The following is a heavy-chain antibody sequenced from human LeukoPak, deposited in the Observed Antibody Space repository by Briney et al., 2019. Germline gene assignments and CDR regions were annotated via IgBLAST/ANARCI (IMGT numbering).Heavy chain of an antibody. CDR2: INPNSGGT. V-gene: IGHV1-2*02. Sequence: GASVKVSCKASGYTFTGYYMHWVRQAPGQGLEWMGWINPNSGGTNYAQKFQGRVTMTRDTPISTAYMELSRLRSDDTAVYYCARSLFPIVVVPAAIPNYYYYYGMDVWGQGTTVTVSS. J-gene: IGHJ6*02. CDR3: ARSLFPIVVVPAAIPNYYYYYGMDV. CDR1: GYTFTGYY. D-gene: IGHD2-2*02.